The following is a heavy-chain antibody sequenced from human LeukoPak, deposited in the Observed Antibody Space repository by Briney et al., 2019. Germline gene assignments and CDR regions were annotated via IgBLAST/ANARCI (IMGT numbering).Heavy chain of an antibody. Sequence: AGGSLRLSCAASGFPVNKYEIHWVRQAPGKGLEWISYVDAGATSTNYGDSVWGRFTLSRDNAQNSVHLQMNSLRDEDTAVYYCVRGRLLRSTKYFDSRGQGALVTVSS. V-gene: IGHV3-48*03. CDR1: GFPVNKYE. J-gene: IGHJ4*02. CDR3: VRGRLLRSTKYFDS. CDR2: VDAGATST. D-gene: IGHD2-21*02.